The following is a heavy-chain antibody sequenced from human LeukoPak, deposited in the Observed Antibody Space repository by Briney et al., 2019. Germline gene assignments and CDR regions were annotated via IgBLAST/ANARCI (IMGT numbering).Heavy chain of an antibody. D-gene: IGHD3-3*01. J-gene: IGHJ4*02. V-gene: IGHV4-39*07. CDR1: GGSISSSSYY. CDR3: ARVATQSTIFISQGGYYFDY. Sequence: KSSETLSLTCTVSGGSISSSSYYWGWIRQPPGKGLECIGSIYYSGSTYYNPSLKSRVTISVDTSKNQFSLKLSSVTATDTAVYYCARVATQSTIFISQGGYYFDYWGQGTLVTVSS. CDR2: IYYSGST.